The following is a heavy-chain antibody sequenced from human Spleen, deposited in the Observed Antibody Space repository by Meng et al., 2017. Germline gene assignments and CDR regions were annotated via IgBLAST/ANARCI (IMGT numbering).Heavy chain of an antibody. V-gene: IGHV4-4*02. CDR2: INHSGST. CDR3: ASPDRGHGLLDS. D-gene: IGHD3-22*01. J-gene: IGHJ5*01. CDR1: GGSISSTNW. Sequence: SETLSLTCAVSGGSISSTNWWSWVRQAPGKGLEWIGEINHSGSTNYNPSLKSRVTISVDTSKNQFSLRLTSVSAADTAVYYCASPDRGHGLLDSWGQGALVTVSS.